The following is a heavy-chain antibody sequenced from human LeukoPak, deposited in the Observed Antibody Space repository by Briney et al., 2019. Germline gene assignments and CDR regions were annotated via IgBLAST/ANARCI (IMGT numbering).Heavy chain of an antibody. J-gene: IGHJ4*02. CDR2: INHSGST. V-gene: IGHV4-34*01. CDR3: ASRGLLWFGELPEFDY. CDR1: GGSFSGYY. Sequence: SETLSLTCAVYGGSFSGYYWSWIRQPPGKGLEWIGEINHSGSTNYNPSLKSRVTISVDTSKNQFSLKLSSVTAADTAVYYCASRGLLWFGELPEFDYWGQGTLVTVSS. D-gene: IGHD3-10*01.